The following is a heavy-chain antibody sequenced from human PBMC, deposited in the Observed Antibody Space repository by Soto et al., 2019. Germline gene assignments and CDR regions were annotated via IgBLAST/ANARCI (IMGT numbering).Heavy chain of an antibody. D-gene: IGHD6-19*01. CDR1: GASITSHY. CDR3: ARDGAGDGGY. J-gene: IGHJ4*02. CDR2: IFYSGST. Sequence: SETLSLTCTVSGASITSHYWSWVRQPPGKGLEWIGYIFYSGSTYYSPSLKSRVTISVDTSKNEFSLKLSSVTAADTAVYYCARDGAGDGGYWGQGALVTVSS. V-gene: IGHV4-59*11.